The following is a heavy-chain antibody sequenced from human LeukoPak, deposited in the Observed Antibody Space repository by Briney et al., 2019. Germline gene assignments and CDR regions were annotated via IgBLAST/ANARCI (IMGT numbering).Heavy chain of an antibody. Sequence: PSETLSLTCTVSGVSISSYYWSWIRQPPGKGLEWIGYIYYSGNTNYNPSLKSRVTISVDTSKNQFSLKLSSVTAADTAVYYCARLSVIVGAALEYYYYYMDVWGQGTTVTVSS. J-gene: IGHJ6*03. CDR1: GVSISSYY. CDR3: ARLSVIVGAALEYYYYYMDV. CDR2: IYYSGNT. V-gene: IGHV4-59*01. D-gene: IGHD1-26*01.